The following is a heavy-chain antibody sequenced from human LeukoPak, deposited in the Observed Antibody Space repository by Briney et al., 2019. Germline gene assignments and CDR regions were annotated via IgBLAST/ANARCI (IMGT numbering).Heavy chain of an antibody. D-gene: IGHD6-6*01. CDR3: ARESGSSRFFDY. CDR1: GFTFSSHW. V-gene: IGHV3-74*01. Sequence: SGGSLRLSCAASGFTFSSHWMHWVRKAPGEGLVWVSRVYNDGSTTNYADSVKGRFTISRDNAKNTLYLQMNSLRAEDMAVYYCARESGSSRFFDYWGQGTLVTVSS. J-gene: IGHJ4*02. CDR2: VYNDGSTT.